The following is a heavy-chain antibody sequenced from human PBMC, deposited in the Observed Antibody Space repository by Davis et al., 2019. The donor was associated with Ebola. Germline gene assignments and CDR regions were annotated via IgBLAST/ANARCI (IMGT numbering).Heavy chain of an antibody. J-gene: IGHJ5*02. Sequence: GESLKISCADSVITFSSYAMTWVRQAPGKGLEWVSAISGSGGNTYYADSVKGRFTISRDNSKNTLYLQMNSLRAEDTAVYYCARGGGIVLVPAASSWGQGTLVTVSS. V-gene: IGHV3-23*01. CDR3: ARGGGIVLVPAASS. CDR1: VITFSSYA. D-gene: IGHD2-2*01. CDR2: ISGSGGNT.